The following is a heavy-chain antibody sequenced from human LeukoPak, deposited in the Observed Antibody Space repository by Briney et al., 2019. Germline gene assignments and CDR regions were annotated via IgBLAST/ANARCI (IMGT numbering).Heavy chain of an antibody. D-gene: IGHD1-14*01. CDR2: ISGSGGST. CDR1: GFTFSSYA. CDR3: AKDSRIFDY. Sequence: GGSPRLSCAASGFTFSSYAVSWVRQAPGKGLEWVPGISGSGGSTYYADSVKGRFTISRDNSKNTLYLQMNSLRAEDTAVYYCAKDSRIFDYWGQGTLVTVSS. V-gene: IGHV3-23*01. J-gene: IGHJ4*02.